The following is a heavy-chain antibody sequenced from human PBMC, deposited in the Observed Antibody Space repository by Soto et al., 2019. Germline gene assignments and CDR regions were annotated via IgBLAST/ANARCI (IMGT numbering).Heavy chain of an antibody. CDR2: IWHSGSV. D-gene: IGHD3-3*01. V-gene: IGHV4-38-2*02. Sequence: PSETLSLTCTPSGFPSTTNYYWGWLRQPPGKGLACIGSIWHSGSVYYNPSLKSRVTMSIDTSKNEFSLRLNSMTAADTAVYFCASTATYHRFCSGDFWGLGTLVTVSS. CDR1: GFPSTTNYY. CDR3: ASTATYHRFCSGDF. J-gene: IGHJ4*02.